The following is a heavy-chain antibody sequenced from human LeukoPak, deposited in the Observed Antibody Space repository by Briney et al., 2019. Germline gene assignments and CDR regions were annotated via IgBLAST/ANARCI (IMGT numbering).Heavy chain of an antibody. CDR3: AESSGWLFDY. CDR2: INEVGTQT. V-gene: IGHV3-7*01. Sequence: GGSLRLSCVGIGFTFSKYWMNWVRQAPGKGLGWVAYINEVGTQTDYADSVKGRFTISSDNAKNSVSQQMNSLRAEDTAVYYCAESSGWLFDYWGQGSLVAVSS. D-gene: IGHD6-19*01. CDR1: GFTFSKYW. J-gene: IGHJ4*02.